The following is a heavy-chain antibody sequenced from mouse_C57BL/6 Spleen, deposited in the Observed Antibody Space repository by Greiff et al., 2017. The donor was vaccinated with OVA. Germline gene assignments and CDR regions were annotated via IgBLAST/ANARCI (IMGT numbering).Heavy chain of an antibody. J-gene: IGHJ2*01. CDR1: GFTFSSYA. CDR2: ISDGGSYT. Sequence: EVQVVESGGGLVKPGGSLKLSCAASGFTFSSYAMSWVRQTPEKRLEWVATISDGGSYTYYPDNVKGRFTISRDNAKNNLYLQMSHLKSEDTAMYYCARDEVFDYWGQGTTLTVSS. CDR3: ARDEVFDY. V-gene: IGHV5-4*01.